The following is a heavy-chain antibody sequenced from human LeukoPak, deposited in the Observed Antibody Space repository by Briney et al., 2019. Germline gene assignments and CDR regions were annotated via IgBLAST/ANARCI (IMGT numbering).Heavy chain of an antibody. CDR1: GGSISSGSYY. V-gene: IGHV4-61*02. CDR2: IYTSGST. J-gene: IGHJ6*03. CDR3: AITPVPAAHYYYYMDV. Sequence: SQTLSLTCTASGGSISSGSYYWSWIRQPAGKGLEWIGRIYTSGSTNYNPSLKSRVTISVDTSKNQFSLKLSSVTAADTAVYYCAITPVPAAHYYYYMDVWGKGTTVTVSS. D-gene: IGHD2-2*01.